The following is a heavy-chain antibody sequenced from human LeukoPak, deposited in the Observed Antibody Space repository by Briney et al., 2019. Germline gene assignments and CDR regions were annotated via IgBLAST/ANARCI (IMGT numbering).Heavy chain of an antibody. J-gene: IGHJ6*04. CDR3: ARQYASSVYWDV. Sequence: SETLSLTCAASGGSISSSSYHWGWIRQPPGKGLEWIGNIHYSGSTYYNPSLKSRVTISVDTSKNHFSLKLTSVTAADTAVFYCARQYASSVYWDVWGKGTTVTVSS. CDR2: IHYSGST. CDR1: GGSISSSSYH. D-gene: IGHD6-13*01. V-gene: IGHV4-39*01.